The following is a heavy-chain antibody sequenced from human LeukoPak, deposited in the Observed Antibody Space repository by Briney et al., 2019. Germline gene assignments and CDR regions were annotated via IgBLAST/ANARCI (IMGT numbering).Heavy chain of an antibody. CDR1: GFTFSSYG. V-gene: IGHV3-30*02. CDR2: IRYDGSNK. D-gene: IGHD6-19*01. Sequence: GGSLRLSCAASGFTFSSYGMDWVRQAPGKGLEWVAFIRYDGSNKYYVDSVKGRFTISRDNSKNTLYLQMNSLRAEDTAVYYCAKDSGSRAVAAPLDKWGQGTLVTVSS. J-gene: IGHJ4*02. CDR3: AKDSGSRAVAAPLDK.